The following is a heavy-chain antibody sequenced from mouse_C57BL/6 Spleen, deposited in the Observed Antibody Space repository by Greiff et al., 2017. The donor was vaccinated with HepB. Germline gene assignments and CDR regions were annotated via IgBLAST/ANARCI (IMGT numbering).Heavy chain of an antibody. CDR2: IDPSDSYT. CDR1: GYTFTSYW. J-gene: IGHJ4*01. Sequence: QVQLQQPGAELVRPGTSVKLSCKASGYTFTSYWMHWVKQRPGQGLEWIGVIDPSDSYTNYNQKFKGKATLTVDTSSSTAYMQLSSLTSEDSAVYYCARKKEMSKEEDYAMDYWGQGTSVTVSS. V-gene: IGHV1-59*01. D-gene: IGHD2-5*01. CDR3: ARKKEMSKEEDYAMDY.